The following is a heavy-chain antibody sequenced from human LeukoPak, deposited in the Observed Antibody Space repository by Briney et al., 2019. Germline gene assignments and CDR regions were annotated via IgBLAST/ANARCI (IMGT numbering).Heavy chain of an antibody. V-gene: IGHV3-23*01. CDR3: ARERYFDY. J-gene: IGHJ4*02. Sequence: GGSLRLSCAASGFTFSTCAMSWVCQAPGKGLEWVSTISGGGRSTDYADSVKGRFTISRDNSKNTLYLQMNSLRAEDTAVYYCARERYFDYWGQGTLVTVSS. CDR1: GFTFSTCA. CDR2: ISGGGRST.